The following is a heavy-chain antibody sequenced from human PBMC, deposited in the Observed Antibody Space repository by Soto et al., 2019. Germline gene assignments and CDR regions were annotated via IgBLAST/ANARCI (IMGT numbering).Heavy chain of an antibody. CDR3: SRDDVLWDGGRCYGVPLDA. J-gene: IGHJ6*04. D-gene: IGHD2-15*01. Sequence: EVQLVESGGGLVQPGGSLRLSCAASGFTVSSKYMSWVRQAPGKGLEWVSLIQSGGTTYYADSVKGRFTISSDTSENTVHLQTDSLRPEDTAVYYWSRDDVLWDGGRCYGVPLDAWGKGTTVTVSS. CDR2: IQSGGTT. V-gene: IGHV3-66*01. CDR1: GFTVSSKY.